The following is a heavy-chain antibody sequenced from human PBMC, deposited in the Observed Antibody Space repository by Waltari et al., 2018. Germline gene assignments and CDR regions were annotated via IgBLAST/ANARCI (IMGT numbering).Heavy chain of an antibody. Sequence: QVQLHQWGAGLLKPSATLSLTCGVSGGSFNDYSWTWIRQPPGKGLEWIGEIHHSGTTDYNPSLNSRLTMSVDTSKKQISLKMSSVTAADTAVYYCARGDLHYGSSGFFYWGQGALVTVSS. CDR3: ARGDLHYGSSGFFY. CDR1: GGSFNDYS. D-gene: IGHD3-22*01. J-gene: IGHJ4*02. V-gene: IGHV4-34*01. CDR2: IHHSGTT.